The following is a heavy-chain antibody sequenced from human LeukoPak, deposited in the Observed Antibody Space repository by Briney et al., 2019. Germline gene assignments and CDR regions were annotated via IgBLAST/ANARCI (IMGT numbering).Heavy chain of an antibody. J-gene: IGHJ4*02. D-gene: IGHD3-22*01. V-gene: IGHV3-20*04. CDR2: INWNGGNT. CDR3: ASTYDSSGQPPAY. Sequence: PGGSLRLSCAASGFIFDDYGMSWVRQAPGKGLEWVAGINWNGGNTVYADSLKGRITISRDNAKNSLYLQMNSLRAEDTAVYYCASTYDSSGQPPAYWGQGTLVTVSS. CDR1: GFIFDDYG.